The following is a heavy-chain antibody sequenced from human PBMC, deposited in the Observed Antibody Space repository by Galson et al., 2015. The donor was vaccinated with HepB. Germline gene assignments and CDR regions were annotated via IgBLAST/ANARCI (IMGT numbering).Heavy chain of an antibody. CDR1: GFTFGGYA. Sequence: SLRLSCAASGFTFGGYAMTWVRQAPGRGLEWVSSISDSGGITFYADFVKGRITISRDNSRNTLYLQMHSLRAEDTAVYYCTRDRRFGTMYYFDFWGRGALVSVSS. CDR3: TRDRRFGTMYYFDF. V-gene: IGHV3-23*01. CDR2: ISDSGGIT. D-gene: IGHD1-7*01. J-gene: IGHJ2*01.